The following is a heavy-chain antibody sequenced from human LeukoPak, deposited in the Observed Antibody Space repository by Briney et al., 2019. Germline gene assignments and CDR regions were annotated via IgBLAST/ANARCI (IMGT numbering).Heavy chain of an antibody. V-gene: IGHV3-15*01. Sequence: GGSLRLSCAASGFTFSNAWMSWVRQAPGKGLEWVGRIKSKTDGGTTDYAAPVKGRFTISRDDSKNTLYLQMNSLKTEDTAVYYCTTDNPSPPRYCSGGSCDDAFDIWGQGTMVTVSS. J-gene: IGHJ3*02. CDR1: GFTFSNAW. CDR3: TTDNPSPPRYCSGGSCDDAFDI. CDR2: IKSKTDGGTT. D-gene: IGHD2-15*01.